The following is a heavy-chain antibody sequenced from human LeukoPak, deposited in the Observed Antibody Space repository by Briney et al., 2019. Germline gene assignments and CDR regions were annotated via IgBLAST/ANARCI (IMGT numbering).Heavy chain of an antibody. Sequence: SETLSLTCTVSGGSISSYYRSWIRQPAGKGLEWIGRIYTSGSTNYNPSLKSRVTMSVDTSKNQFSLKLSSVTAADTAVYYCARGYSGYGKGNWFDPWGQGTLVTVSS. J-gene: IGHJ5*02. CDR2: IYTSGST. CDR1: GGSISSYY. CDR3: ARGYSGYGKGNWFDP. V-gene: IGHV4-4*07. D-gene: IGHD5-12*01.